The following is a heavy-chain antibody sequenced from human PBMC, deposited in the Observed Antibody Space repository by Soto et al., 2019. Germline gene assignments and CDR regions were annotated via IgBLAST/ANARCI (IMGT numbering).Heavy chain of an antibody. J-gene: IGHJ5*02. CDR1: GGSISTGGYY. CDR2: FYYSGST. V-gene: IGHV4-31*03. Sequence: SETLSLTCTVSGGSISTGGYYWNWIRQHPGKGLEWIGYFYYSGSTYYNPSLKSRVTISVNTSKNQFSLKLSSVTAEDTAVYYCARSVFPWGQGNLVTVS. CDR3: ARSVFP.